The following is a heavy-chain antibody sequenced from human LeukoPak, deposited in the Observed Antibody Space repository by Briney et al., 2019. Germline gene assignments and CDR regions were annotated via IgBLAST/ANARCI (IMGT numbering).Heavy chain of an antibody. J-gene: IGHJ5*02. CDR2: ISWNSGRI. CDR3: AKGYDFWSGYPFDP. CDR1: GFIFDDYA. Sequence: GRSLRLSCAASGFIFDDYAVHWVRQAPGKGLEWVSGISWNSGRIGYADSVKGRFSISRDDAKKSLYLQMNSLRPDDTALYYCAKGYDFWSGYPFDPWGQGTLVTVSS. D-gene: IGHD3-3*01. V-gene: IGHV3-9*01.